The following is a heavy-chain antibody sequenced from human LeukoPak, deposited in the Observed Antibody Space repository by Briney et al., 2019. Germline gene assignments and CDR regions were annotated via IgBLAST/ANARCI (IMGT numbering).Heavy chain of an antibody. D-gene: IGHD3-9*01. CDR3: AKHPYDILTGYYISYYFDF. CDR1: GFTFSSYA. Sequence: GGSLRLSCAASGFTFSSYAMSWVRQAPGKGLEWVSAISGSGGSTYYADSVKGRFTISRDNSKNTLYLQMNSLRAEDTAVYYCAKHPYDILTGYYISYYFDFWGQGTLVTVSS. V-gene: IGHV3-23*01. CDR2: ISGSGGST. J-gene: IGHJ4*02.